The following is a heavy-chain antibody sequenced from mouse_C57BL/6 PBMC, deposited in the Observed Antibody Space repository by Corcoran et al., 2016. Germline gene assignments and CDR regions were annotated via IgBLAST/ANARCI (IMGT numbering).Heavy chain of an antibody. J-gene: IGHJ3*01. CDR1: GYTFAEYP. CDR3: VRGLLYGNYSLAY. CDR2: LYTDTGEP. D-gene: IGHD2-1*01. V-gene: IGHV9-1*01. Sequence: QIQLVQSGPELKKPGETVKISCKASGYTFAEYPMRWVKKAPGKGLKWMGMLYTDTGEPTYAEEFKGRFAVSLETSASTAYLKINNLKNEDTATYFCVRGLLYGNYSLAYCGQGILVTVSA.